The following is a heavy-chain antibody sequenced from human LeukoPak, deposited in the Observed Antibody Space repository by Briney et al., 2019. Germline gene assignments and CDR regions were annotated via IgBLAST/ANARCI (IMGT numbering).Heavy chain of an antibody. V-gene: IGHV3-30-3*01. Sequence: GGSLRLSCAASGFTFSSYWMSWVRQAPGKGLEWVAVISYDGSNKYYVDSVKGRFTISRDNSKNTLYLQMNSLRAEDTAVYYCAVEGNGFGESNDAFDIWGQGTMVTVSS. J-gene: IGHJ3*02. CDR3: AVEGNGFGESNDAFDI. CDR1: GFTFSSYW. CDR2: ISYDGSNK. D-gene: IGHD3-10*01.